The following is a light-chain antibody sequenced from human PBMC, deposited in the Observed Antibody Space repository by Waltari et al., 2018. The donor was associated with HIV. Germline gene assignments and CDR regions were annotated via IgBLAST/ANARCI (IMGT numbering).Light chain of an antibody. Sequence: IVLTQSPGTLSLSPGERATLSCRASQSVSSSYLAWYQQKPGQAPRLLIYGASSRATGIPDRFSGSGSGTDFTLTISRLEPEDFALYYCQQYGSSPRTFGQGTKVEIK. V-gene: IGKV3-20*01. J-gene: IGKJ1*01. CDR2: GAS. CDR1: QSVSSSY. CDR3: QQYGSSPRT.